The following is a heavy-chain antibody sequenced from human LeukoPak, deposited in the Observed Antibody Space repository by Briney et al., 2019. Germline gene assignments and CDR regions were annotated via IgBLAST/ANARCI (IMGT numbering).Heavy chain of an antibody. Sequence: GGSLRLSCAASGLTFSSYGMSWVRQAPGRGLEWVSAISTTGGTTYYADSVRGRFTISRDNSRNTLYLQMNSLRAEDTAIYYCAKNGDRGAYCSGGTCYPYYYYYMDVWGKGTTVTISS. D-gene: IGHD2-15*01. V-gene: IGHV3-23*01. CDR1: GLTFSSYG. J-gene: IGHJ6*03. CDR2: ISTTGGTT. CDR3: AKNGDRGAYCSGGTCYPYYYYYMDV.